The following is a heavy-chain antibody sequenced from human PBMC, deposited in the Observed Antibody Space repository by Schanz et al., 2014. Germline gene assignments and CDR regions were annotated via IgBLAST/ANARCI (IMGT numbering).Heavy chain of an antibody. Sequence: QGHLVQSGAEVKEPGASVQVSCTASGYVFTAYYMHWVRQAPGQGLEWMGVTNPNGGAEYAQKFQGRVSMTRDTSTTTFYMELSSLTSDDTAVYFCARDAGRPGHFWYFDLWGRGTLVTVSS. J-gene: IGHJ2*01. CDR1: GYVFTAYY. V-gene: IGHV1-2*02. CDR3: ARDAGRPGHFWYFDL. CDR2: TNPNGGA. D-gene: IGHD1-1*01.